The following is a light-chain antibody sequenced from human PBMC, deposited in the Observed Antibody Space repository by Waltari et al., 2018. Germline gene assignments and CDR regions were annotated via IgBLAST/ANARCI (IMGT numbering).Light chain of an antibody. J-gene: IGLJ2*01. CDR1: SIGSQS. CDR2: DDS. Sequence: SYVLTQPPSVSVAPGQTAKITCGGNSIGSQSVHWYQQKPGQAPILVIYDDSARPSGIPERVSGSNSGNTATLPISGVEAGDEADYYCQVWHSREHVVFGGGTRVTVL. CDR3: QVWHSREHVV. V-gene: IGLV3-21*02.